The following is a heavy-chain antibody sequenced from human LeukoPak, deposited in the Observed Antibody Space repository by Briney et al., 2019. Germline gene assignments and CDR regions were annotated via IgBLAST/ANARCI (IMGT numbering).Heavy chain of an antibody. Sequence: GGSLRLSCAASGFTFSSYWMSWVRQAPGKGLEWVANIKQDGSEKYYVDSVKGRFTISRDNTKNSLSLQMSSLRAEDTAVYYCAGNTNYLFDPWGQGTLVAVSS. J-gene: IGHJ5*02. V-gene: IGHV3-7*01. D-gene: IGHD1-1*01. CDR1: GFTFSSYW. CDR2: IKQDGSEK. CDR3: AGNTNYLFDP.